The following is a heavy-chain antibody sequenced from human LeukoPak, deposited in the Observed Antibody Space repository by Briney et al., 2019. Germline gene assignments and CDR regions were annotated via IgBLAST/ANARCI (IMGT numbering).Heavy chain of an antibody. V-gene: IGHV3-13*01. CDR3: ARSWSSSSWYYFDY. CDR1: GFTFSSYD. CDR2: IGTAGDT. Sequence: GGSLRLSCAAPGFTFSSYDMHWVRQATGKGLEWVSAIGTAGDTYYPGSVKGRFTISRENAKNSLYLQMNSLRAGDTAVYYCARSWSSSSWYYFDYWGQGTLVTVSS. D-gene: IGHD6-13*01. J-gene: IGHJ4*02.